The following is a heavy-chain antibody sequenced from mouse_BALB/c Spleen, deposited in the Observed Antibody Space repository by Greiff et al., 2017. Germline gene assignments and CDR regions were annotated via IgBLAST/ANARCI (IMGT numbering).Heavy chain of an antibody. J-gene: IGHJ4*01. CDR3: ARERITWAYAMDY. D-gene: IGHD2-4*01. V-gene: IGHV5-9-4*01. CDR1: GFTFSSYA. CDR2: ISSGGSYT. Sequence: EVKLVESGGGLVQPGGSRKLSCAASGFTFSSYAMSWVRQSPEKRLEWVAEISSGGSYTYYPDTVTGRFTISRDNAKNTLYLEMSSLRSEDTAMYYCARERITWAYAMDYWGQGTSVTVSS.